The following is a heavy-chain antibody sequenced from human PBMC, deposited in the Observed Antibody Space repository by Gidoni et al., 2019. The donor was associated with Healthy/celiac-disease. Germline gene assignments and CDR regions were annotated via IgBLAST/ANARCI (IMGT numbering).Heavy chain of an antibody. J-gene: IGHJ4*02. Sequence: QVQLVQSGAEVKKPGSSVKVSCKASGGTFRSYAISWVRQAPGQGLEWMGGIIPIFGTANYAQKCQGRVTITADEATSTAYMELSSLRSEDTAVYYCARAKQQLVFTTDFDYWGQGTLVTVSS. D-gene: IGHD6-13*01. V-gene: IGHV1-69*01. CDR2: IIPIFGTA. CDR3: ARAKQQLVFTTDFDY. CDR1: GGTFRSYA.